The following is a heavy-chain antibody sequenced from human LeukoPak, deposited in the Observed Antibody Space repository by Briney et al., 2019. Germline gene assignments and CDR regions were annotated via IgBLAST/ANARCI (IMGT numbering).Heavy chain of an antibody. CDR1: RFTFSSYS. CDR2: ISSSGSYI. J-gene: IGHJ4*02. V-gene: IGHV3-21*01. D-gene: IGHD5-18*01. Sequence: PGGSLRLSCAASRFTFSSYSMNWVRQAPGKGLEWVSSISSSGSYIYYADSVKGRFTISRDNSKNTLYLQMNSLRAEDTAVYYCAKTGSLDTAMAEFDYWGQGTLVTVSS. CDR3: AKTGSLDTAMAEFDY.